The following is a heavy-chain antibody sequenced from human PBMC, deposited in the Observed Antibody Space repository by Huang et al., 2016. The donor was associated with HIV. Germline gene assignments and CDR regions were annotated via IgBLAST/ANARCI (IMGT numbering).Heavy chain of an antibody. V-gene: IGHV4-34*01. Sequence: QVQLHQWGAGLLKPSETLSLTCAVSGGSFSGPNWTWIRQPPGKGLEWIGEINHSGRTNDSPSLKRRVTISLDTSKNQVSRRLRSVTAADTAVYYCARGRGDARGFLGLDFWGQGTLVTVSS. CDR2: INHSGRT. CDR3: ARGRGDARGFLGLDF. CDR1: GGSFSGPN. D-gene: IGHD3-16*01. J-gene: IGHJ4*02.